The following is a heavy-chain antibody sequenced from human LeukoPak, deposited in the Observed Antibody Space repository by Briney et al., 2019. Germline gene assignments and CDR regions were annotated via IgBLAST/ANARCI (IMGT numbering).Heavy chain of an antibody. V-gene: IGHV1-2*02. D-gene: IGHD5-12*01. CDR1: GGTFSSYA. CDR3: ARDPSNSGYDYLYYFDY. CDR2: INPDNGGT. J-gene: IGHJ4*02. Sequence: ASVKVSCKASGGTFSSYAISWVRQAPGQGLEWMGWINPDNGGTNYAQKFQGRVTMTRDMSISTAYMELSRLRSDDTAVYYCARDPSNSGYDYLYYFDYWGQGTLVTVSS.